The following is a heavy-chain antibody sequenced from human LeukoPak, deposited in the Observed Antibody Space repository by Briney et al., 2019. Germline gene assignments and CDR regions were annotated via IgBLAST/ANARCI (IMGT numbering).Heavy chain of an antibody. V-gene: IGHV3-15*06. Sequence: GGSLRLSCAASGFTFSSYGMNWVRQAPGKGLEWVGRVKSRYDGVTIQYGAPVKGRFTISRDDSKNTLYLQMNSLKNEDTAVYFCVTYGLTILFRGIRYFDHWGQGTLVTVSS. D-gene: IGHD3-9*01. CDR2: VKSRYDGVTI. J-gene: IGHJ4*02. CDR1: GFTFSSYG. CDR3: VTYGLTILFRGIRYFDH.